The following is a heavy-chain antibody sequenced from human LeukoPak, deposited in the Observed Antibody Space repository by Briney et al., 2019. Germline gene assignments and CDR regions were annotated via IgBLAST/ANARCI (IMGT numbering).Heavy chain of an antibody. CDR2: INPSGGST. V-gene: IGHV1-46*01. J-gene: IGHJ4*02. CDR3: AGSTYYYDSTLDY. CDR1: GYTFTSYY. D-gene: IGHD3-22*01. Sequence: ASVTVSCTASGYTFTSYYMHWVRQAPGQGLEWMGIINPSGGSTSYAQKFQGRVTMTRDTSTSTVYMELSSLRSEDTAVYYCAGSTYYYDSTLDYWGQGTLVTVSS.